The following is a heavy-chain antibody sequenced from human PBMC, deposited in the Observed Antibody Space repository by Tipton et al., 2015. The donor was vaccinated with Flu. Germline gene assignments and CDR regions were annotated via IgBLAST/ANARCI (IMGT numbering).Heavy chain of an antibody. J-gene: IGHJ4*02. D-gene: IGHD3-16*01. Sequence: SLRLSCAASGFSVTNNHVNWFRQAPGQGLEWVANIRQDGRQEYYLNSVRGRFTISRDNARNSLTLQMDGLRVEDTAVYYCARGGLAPGEYWGQGTLVTVSS. CDR2: IRQDGRQE. CDR1: GFSVTNNH. CDR3: ARGGLAPGEY. V-gene: IGHV3-7*01.